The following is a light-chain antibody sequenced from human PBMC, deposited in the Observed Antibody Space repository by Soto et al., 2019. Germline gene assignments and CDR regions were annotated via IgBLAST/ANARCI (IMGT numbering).Light chain of an antibody. J-gene: IGKJ4*01. CDR1: QDISNY. Sequence: DIQMTQSLSSLSASVGDTVTITCQASQDISNYLNWYQQKPGKAPKLLIYDASNLETGVPSRFSGSGSGTDFTFTISSLQPEDIATYYCQQYDNLPTFGGGTKVDIK. CDR3: QQYDNLPT. V-gene: IGKV1-33*01. CDR2: DAS.